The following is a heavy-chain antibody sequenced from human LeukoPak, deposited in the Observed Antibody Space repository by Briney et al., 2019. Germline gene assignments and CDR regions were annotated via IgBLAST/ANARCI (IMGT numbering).Heavy chain of an antibody. CDR3: ARAGIAAARFDP. V-gene: IGHV4-59*08. CDR1: GGSISTYY. D-gene: IGHD6-13*01. J-gene: IGHJ5*02. CDR2: VSYSGST. Sequence: SETLPLTCTVSGGSISTYYWSWIRQPPGKGLEWIGYVSYSGSTNYNPPLKSRVTISVDTSKNQFSLKLSSVTAADTAVYYCARAGIAAARFDPWGQGTLVTVSS.